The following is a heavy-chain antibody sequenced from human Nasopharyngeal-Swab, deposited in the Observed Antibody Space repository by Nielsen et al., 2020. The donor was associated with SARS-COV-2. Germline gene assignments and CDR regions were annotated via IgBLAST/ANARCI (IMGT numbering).Heavy chain of an antibody. Sequence: GESLKISCKGSGYSFTSYWIGWVRQMPGKGLEWMGIIYPGDSDTRYSPSFQGQVTISADKSISTAYLQWSSLKASDTAMYYCATGYTGYKQWLVPFDYWGQGTLATVSS. D-gene: IGHD6-19*01. V-gene: IGHV5-51*01. CDR1: GYSFTSYW. CDR3: ATGYTGYKQWLVPFDY. CDR2: IYPGDSDT. J-gene: IGHJ4*02.